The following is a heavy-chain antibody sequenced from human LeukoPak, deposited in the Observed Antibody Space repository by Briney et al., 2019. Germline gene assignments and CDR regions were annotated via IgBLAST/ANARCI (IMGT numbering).Heavy chain of an antibody. V-gene: IGHV3-66*01. CDR2: IYSGGST. CDR1: GFTASSNY. Sequence: GGSLRLSCAASGFTASSNYMSWVRQAPGKGPEWVSVIYSGGSTEYADSVKDRFTISRDTSKNILYLQMHSLRAEDTAVYYCARAGYYYVSGSHAFDIWGQGTMVTVSS. CDR3: ARAGYYYVSGSHAFDI. J-gene: IGHJ3*02. D-gene: IGHD3-10*01.